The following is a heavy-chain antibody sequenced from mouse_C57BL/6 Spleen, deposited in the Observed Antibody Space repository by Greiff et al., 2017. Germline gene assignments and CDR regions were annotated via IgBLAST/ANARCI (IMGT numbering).Heavy chain of an antibody. CDR3: ARRTTVVGDYFDY. D-gene: IGHD1-1*01. J-gene: IGHJ2*01. Sequence: QVQLKQSGPELVKPGASVKISCKASGYAFSSSWMNWVKQRPGKGLEWIGRIFPGDGDTNYNGKFKGKATLTADKSSSTAYMQLSSLTSEDSAVYFCARRTTVVGDYFDYWGQGTTLTVSS. CDR1: GYAFSSSW. CDR2: IFPGDGDT. V-gene: IGHV1-82*01.